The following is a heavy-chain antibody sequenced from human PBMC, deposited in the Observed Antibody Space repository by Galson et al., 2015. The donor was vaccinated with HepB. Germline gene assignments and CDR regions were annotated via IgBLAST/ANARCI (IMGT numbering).Heavy chain of an antibody. CDR3: TRASAYCGGDCYFSHRHFDY. J-gene: IGHJ4*02. CDR2: IRSKAYGGTT. Sequence: LRLSCAASGFTFGDYAMSWFRQAPGKGLEWVGFIRSKAYGGTTEYAASVKGRFTISRDDSKSIAYLQMNSLKTEDTAVYYCTRASAYCGGDCYFSHRHFDYWGQGTLVTVSP. D-gene: IGHD2-21*02. V-gene: IGHV3-49*03. CDR1: GFTFGDYA.